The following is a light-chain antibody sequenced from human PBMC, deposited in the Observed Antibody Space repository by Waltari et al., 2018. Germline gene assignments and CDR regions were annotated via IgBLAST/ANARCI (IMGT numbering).Light chain of an antibody. J-gene: IGLJ1*01. V-gene: IGLV2-14*01. Sequence: QSALTQPASVSGSPGQSITISCPGTSSDIGGFNYVSWYQQHPGKAPKLMIYAVNRRPSGVSNRFSGSKSGDTASLTISGLQAEDEAVYYCSSYTSRSTSVFGTGTKVTVL. CDR3: SSYTSRSTSV. CDR1: SSDIGGFNY. CDR2: AVN.